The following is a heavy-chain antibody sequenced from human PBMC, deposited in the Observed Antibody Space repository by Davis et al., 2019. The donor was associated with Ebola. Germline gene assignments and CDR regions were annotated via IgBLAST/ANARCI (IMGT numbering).Heavy chain of an antibody. CDR3: ARRTAVAGGWFDS. D-gene: IGHD6-19*01. V-gene: IGHV4-59*04. J-gene: IGHJ5*01. Sequence: SETLSLTCTVSGGSISSYYWSWIRQPPGKGLEWIGNIDDSGSTYYNPSLKSRVTISVDTSKNQFSLKLTSVTAADTAIYHCARRTAVAGGWFDSWGQGTLVTVSS. CDR2: IDDSGST. CDR1: GGSISSYY.